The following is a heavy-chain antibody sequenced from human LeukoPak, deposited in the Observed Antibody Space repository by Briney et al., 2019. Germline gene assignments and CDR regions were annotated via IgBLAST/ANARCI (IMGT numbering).Heavy chain of an antibody. V-gene: IGHV4-61*05. J-gene: IGHJ6*03. D-gene: IGHD4-17*01. Sequence: SETLSLTCTVSGASISTNSYYWGWIRQPPGKGLEWFGYIYYSGSTNYNPSLKSRVTISVDTSKNQYSLKLSSVTAADTAVYYCARVTTDSVGYYYMDVWGKGTTVTVSS. CDR3: ARVTTDSVGYYYMDV. CDR1: GASISTNSYY. CDR2: IYYSGST.